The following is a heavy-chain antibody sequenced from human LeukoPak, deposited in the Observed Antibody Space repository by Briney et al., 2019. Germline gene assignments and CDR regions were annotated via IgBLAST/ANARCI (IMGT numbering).Heavy chain of an antibody. D-gene: IGHD6-13*01. J-gene: IGHJ1*01. CDR2: IWYGGSNK. V-gene: IGHV3-33*01. CDR1: GFTFSSYG. CDR3: ARAYSSSLYGYFQH. Sequence: GRSLRLSCAASGFTFSSYGMHWVRQAPGKGLEWVAVIWYGGSNKYYADSVKGRFTISRDNSKNTLYLQMNSLRAEDTAVYYCARAYSSSLYGYFQHWGQGTLVTVSS.